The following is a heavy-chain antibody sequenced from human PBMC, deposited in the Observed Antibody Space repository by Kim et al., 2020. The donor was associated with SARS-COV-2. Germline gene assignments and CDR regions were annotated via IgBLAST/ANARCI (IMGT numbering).Heavy chain of an antibody. CDR2: ISGSGGST. V-gene: IGHV3-23*01. CDR1: GFTFSSYA. Sequence: GGSLRLSCAASGFTFSSYAMSWVRQAPGKGLEWVSAISGSGGSTYYADSVKGRFTISRDNSKNTLYLQMNSLRAEDTAVYYCAKEPSRALYSGSHYGYWGQGTLVTVSS. CDR3: AKEPSRALYSGSHYGY. D-gene: IGHD1-26*01. J-gene: IGHJ4*02.